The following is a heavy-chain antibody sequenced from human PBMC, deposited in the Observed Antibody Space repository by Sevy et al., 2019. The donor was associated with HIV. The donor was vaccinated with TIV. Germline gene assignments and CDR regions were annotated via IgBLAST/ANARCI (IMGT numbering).Heavy chain of an antibody. Sequence: SLRLSCAASGFTFDDYAMHWVRQAPGKGLEWVSGISWNSGSIGYADPVKGRFTISRDNAKNSLYLQMNSLRAEDTALYYCAKETNSIAVAGTFYYYYGMDVWGQGTTVTVSS. CDR3: AKETNSIAVAGTFYYYYGMDV. J-gene: IGHJ6*02. V-gene: IGHV3-9*01. D-gene: IGHD6-19*01. CDR2: ISWNSGSI. CDR1: GFTFDDYA.